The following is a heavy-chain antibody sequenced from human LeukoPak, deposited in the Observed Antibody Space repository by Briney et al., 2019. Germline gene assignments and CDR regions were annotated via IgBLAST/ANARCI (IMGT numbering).Heavy chain of an antibody. J-gene: IGHJ4*02. CDR1: GFTFNIFA. CDR2: ISYDGGSK. CDR3: AKRHGSGSYYAPLDY. V-gene: IGHV3-30-3*02. D-gene: IGHD3-10*01. Sequence: PGGSLRLSCAASGFTFNIFAMHWVRQAPGKGLEWVALISYDGGSKYYADSVKGRFTISRDNSKNTLYLQMNSLRAEDTAVYYCAKRHGSGSYYAPLDYWGQGTLVTVSS.